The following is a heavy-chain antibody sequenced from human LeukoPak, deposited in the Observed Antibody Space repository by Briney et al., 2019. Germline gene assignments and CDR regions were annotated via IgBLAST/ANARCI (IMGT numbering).Heavy chain of an antibody. V-gene: IGHV4-59*01. J-gene: IGHJ4*02. CDR1: GGSISTYY. CDR3: ARFSNNYDILTGYPMYYFDY. CDR2: IYYSGST. Sequence: SETLSLTCTVSGGSISTYYWSWIRQPPGKGLERIAYIYYSGSTNYNPSLKSRVTISVDTSKNQFSLKLSSVTAADTAVYYCARFSNNYDILTGYPMYYFDYWGQGTLVTVSS. D-gene: IGHD3-9*01.